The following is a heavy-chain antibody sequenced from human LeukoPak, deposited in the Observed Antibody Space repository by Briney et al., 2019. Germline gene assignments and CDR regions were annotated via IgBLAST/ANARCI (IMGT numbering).Heavy chain of an antibody. CDR1: GYTFTSYD. Sequence: ASVKVSCKASGYTFTSYDINWVRQATGQGLEWMGWMNPNSGNTGYAQKFQGRVTMTRNTSISTAYMELSSLRSEDTAVYYCARDGAVAGTPAEYFQHWGQGTLVTVSS. V-gene: IGHV1-8*01. CDR3: ARDGAVAGTPAEYFQH. CDR2: MNPNSGNT. J-gene: IGHJ1*01. D-gene: IGHD6-19*01.